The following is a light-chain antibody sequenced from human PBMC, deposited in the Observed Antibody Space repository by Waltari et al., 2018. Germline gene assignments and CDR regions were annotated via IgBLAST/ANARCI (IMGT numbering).Light chain of an antibody. CDR3: QQYYSSPWT. CDR1: QSVLYSSNNKNY. J-gene: IGKJ1*01. CDR2: WAS. Sequence: DIVMTQSPDSLAVSLGERATINCKSSQSVLYSSNNKNYLAWYQQKAGQPPKLLIYWASTRESGVPDRFSGRGSGTDFTLPISSLQAEDGAFYYCQQYYSSPWTFGQGTKVEVK. V-gene: IGKV4-1*01.